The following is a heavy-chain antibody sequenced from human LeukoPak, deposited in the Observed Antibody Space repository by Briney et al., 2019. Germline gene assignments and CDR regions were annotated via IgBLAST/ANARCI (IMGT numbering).Heavy chain of an antibody. CDR3: ARDPWFDP. CDR2: IYYSGST. V-gene: IGHV4-59*01. Sequence: SETLSLTCTVSGGSISSYYWSWIRQPPGKGLEWIGYIYYSGSTNYNPSLKSRVTISVDTSKNQFSLKLSSVTAADTAVYYCARDPWFDPWGQGTLVAVSS. J-gene: IGHJ5*02. CDR1: GGSISSYY.